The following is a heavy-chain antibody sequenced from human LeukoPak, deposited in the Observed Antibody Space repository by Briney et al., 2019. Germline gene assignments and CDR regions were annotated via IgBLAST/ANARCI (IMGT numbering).Heavy chain of an antibody. CDR3: ARLIAVASYRHFDY. CDR1: GFTFSDYW. CDR2: IKQDGSEK. D-gene: IGHD6-19*01. V-gene: IGHV3-7*01. Sequence: HPGGSLRLSCAASGFTFSDYWMSWLRQAPGKGLEWVANIKQDGSEKYYVDSVKGRFTISRGNAKNSLYLQMNSLRAEDTAVYYCARLIAVASYRHFDYWGQGTLVPVSS. J-gene: IGHJ4*02.